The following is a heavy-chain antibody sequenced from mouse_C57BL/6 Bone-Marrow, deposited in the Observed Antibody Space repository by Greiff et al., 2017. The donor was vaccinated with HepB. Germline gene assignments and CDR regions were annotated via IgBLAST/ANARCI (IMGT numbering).Heavy chain of an antibody. Sequence: VQLQQSGAELARPGASVKMSCKASGYTFTSYTMHWVKQRPGQGLEWIGYINPSSGYTKYNQKFKDKATLTVDKSSSTAYMQLSSLTSEDSAVYYCARGDDGYSWFAYWGQGTLVAVSA. D-gene: IGHD2-3*01. V-gene: IGHV1-4*01. J-gene: IGHJ3*01. CDR2: INPSSGYT. CDR1: GYTFTSYT. CDR3: ARGDDGYSWFAY.